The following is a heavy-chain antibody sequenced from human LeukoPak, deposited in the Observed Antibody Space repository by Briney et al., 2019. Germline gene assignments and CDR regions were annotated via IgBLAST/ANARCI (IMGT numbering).Heavy chain of an antibody. V-gene: IGHV1-2*02. J-gene: IGHJ4*02. CDR2: INPNTGGT. CDR1: GYTFIDYY. Sequence: ASVKVSCKTSGYTFIDYYIHWVRQAPGQGLEWMGWINPNTGGTNYAQKFQGRVIMTRETSISTAYMDLSRLRSDDTAMYYCARAPGIVGKLAYWGQGALVIVSS. D-gene: IGHD1-26*01. CDR3: ARAPGIVGKLAY.